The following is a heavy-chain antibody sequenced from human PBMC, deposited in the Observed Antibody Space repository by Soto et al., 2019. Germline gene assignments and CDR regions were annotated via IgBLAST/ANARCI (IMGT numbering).Heavy chain of an antibody. V-gene: IGHV1-3*05. J-gene: IGHJ5*02. CDR2: INAGNGNT. CDR3: AREGYSSSWYVNWFDP. Sequence: QVQLVQSGAEEKKPGASVKVSCKASGYTFTSYAMHWVRQAPGQRLEWMGWINAGNGNTKYSQKFQGRVTITRDTSASTAYMELSSLRSEDTAVYYCAREGYSSSWYVNWFDPWGQGTLVTVSS. CDR1: GYTFTSYA. D-gene: IGHD6-13*01.